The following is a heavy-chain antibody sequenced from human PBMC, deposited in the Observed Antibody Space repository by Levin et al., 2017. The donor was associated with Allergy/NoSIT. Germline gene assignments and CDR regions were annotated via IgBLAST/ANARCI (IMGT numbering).Heavy chain of an antibody. V-gene: IGHV3-48*01. J-gene: IGHJ3*02. Sequence: LSLTCAPSGFTFSSYSMNWVRQAPGKGLEWVSYISSSSSTIYYADSVKGRFTISRDNAKNSLYLQMNSLRAEDTAVYYCASMRTYYDILTGYEPFAFDIWGQGTMVTVSS. D-gene: IGHD3-9*01. CDR3: ASMRTYYDILTGYEPFAFDI. CDR1: GFTFSSYS. CDR2: ISSSSSTI.